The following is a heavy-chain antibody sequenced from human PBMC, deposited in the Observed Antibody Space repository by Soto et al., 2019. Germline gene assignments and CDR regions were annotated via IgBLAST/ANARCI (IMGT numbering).Heavy chain of an antibody. Sequence: SETLSLTCTVSGGSISSGVYYWSWIRQHPGKGLEWIGYIYYSGSTYYNPSLKSRVTISVDTSKNQFSLKLSSVTAADTAVYYCAREAQDYGDPEYYFDYWGQGTLVTVS. D-gene: IGHD4-17*01. CDR3: AREAQDYGDPEYYFDY. CDR2: IYYSGST. CDR1: GGSISSGVYY. V-gene: IGHV4-31*03. J-gene: IGHJ4*02.